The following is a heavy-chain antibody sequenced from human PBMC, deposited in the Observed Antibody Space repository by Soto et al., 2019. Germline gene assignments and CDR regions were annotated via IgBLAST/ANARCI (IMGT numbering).Heavy chain of an antibody. Sequence: EVQLVESGGGLAKPGGSLRLSCAASGFPLSGYTMNWVRQPPGKGLEWVSSISVSSTDIYYADSVKGRFTISRDNANNSLYLQLNSLRPEDTAVYYCARVRAWTDDHDYYYMDVWGKGTTVTVSS. J-gene: IGHJ6*03. CDR3: ARVRAWTDDHDYYYMDV. CDR2: ISVSSTDI. D-gene: IGHD1-1*01. CDR1: GFPLSGYT. V-gene: IGHV3-21*06.